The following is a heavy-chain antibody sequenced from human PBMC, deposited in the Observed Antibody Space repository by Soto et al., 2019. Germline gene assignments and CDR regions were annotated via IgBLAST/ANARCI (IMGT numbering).Heavy chain of an antibody. J-gene: IGHJ6*03. CDR3: ARLYSSGWYTPYYYYYMDV. V-gene: IGHV4-39*01. CDR2: IYYSGST. Sequence: SETLSLTCTVXGGSISSSSYYWGWIRQPPGKGLEWIGSIYYSGSTYYNPSLKSRVTISVDTSKNQFSLKLSSVTAADTAVYYCARLYSSGWYTPYYYYYMDVWGKGTTVTVSS. CDR1: GGSISSSSYY. D-gene: IGHD6-19*01.